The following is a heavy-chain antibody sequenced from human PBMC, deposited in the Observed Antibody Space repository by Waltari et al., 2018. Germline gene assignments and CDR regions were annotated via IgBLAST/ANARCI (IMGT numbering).Heavy chain of an antibody. V-gene: IGHV4-38-2*01. CDR2: IYHSGST. CDR1: GYSISISYY. J-gene: IGHJ4*02. D-gene: IGHD3-22*01. Sequence: QVQLQESGPGLVKPSETLSLTCAVSGYSISISYYWGWIRPPPGKGLEWIASIYHSGSTYYNPSLKSRVTILVDMSNNQFSLKLSSVTAADTAVYYCARQVGDYYDSTGSLDYWGQGALVTVSS. CDR3: ARQVGDYYDSTGSLDY.